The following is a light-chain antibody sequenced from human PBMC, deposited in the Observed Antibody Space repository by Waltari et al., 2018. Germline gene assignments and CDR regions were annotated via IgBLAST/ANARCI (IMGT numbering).Light chain of an antibody. Sequence: QSALTQPASVSGSPGQSITISCTGPSSDVGGYNYVSWYQQHPGKAPKLMIYEVSNRPSGVSNRFSGSKSGNTASLTISGLQAEDEADYYCSSYTSSSTYVFGTGTKVTVL. CDR1: SSDVGGYNY. V-gene: IGLV2-14*01. J-gene: IGLJ1*01. CDR3: SSYTSSSTYV. CDR2: EVS.